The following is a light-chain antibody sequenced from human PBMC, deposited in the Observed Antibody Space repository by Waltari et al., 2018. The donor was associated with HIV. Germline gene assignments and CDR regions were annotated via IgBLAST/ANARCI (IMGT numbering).Light chain of an antibody. J-gene: IGKJ2*01. CDR1: QTVNNNF. CDR3: QHYGGSPLYT. CDR2: GVS. V-gene: IGKV3-20*01. Sequence: EIVLAQSPGTLSLSPGETATLSCRASQTVNNNFFSCYQQRSGQAPRLLIYGVSSRATGIPNRFSGSGSGTDFTLTISRLEPEDFAMYYCQHYGGSPLYTFGQGTKLEMK.